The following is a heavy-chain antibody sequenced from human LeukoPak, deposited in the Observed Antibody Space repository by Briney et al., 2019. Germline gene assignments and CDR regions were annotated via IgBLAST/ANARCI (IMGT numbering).Heavy chain of an antibody. CDR3: ARGGGYSGYDYPLDY. CDR1: GGSFSGYY. V-gene: IGHV4-34*01. Sequence: SETLSLTCAVYGGSFSGYYWSWIRQPPGKGLEWIGEIDHSGSTKYNPSLKSRVTISVDTSKNQFSLKLSSVTAADTAVYYCARGGGYSGYDYPLDYWGQGTLVTVSS. CDR2: IDHSGST. D-gene: IGHD5-12*01. J-gene: IGHJ4*02.